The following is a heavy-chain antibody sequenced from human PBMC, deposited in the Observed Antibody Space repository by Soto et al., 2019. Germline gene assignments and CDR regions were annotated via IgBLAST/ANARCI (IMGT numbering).Heavy chain of an antibody. CDR2: ISWDGATI. Sequence: EVQLVESGGGLIQPGRSLRLSCVASGFTFDDYAMHWVRQAPGKGLEWVAGISWDGATIGYADSVKGRLTISRDNAENSLYLLMNSLRVEDTALYYWAKDASVGYGAHFDYWGQGTLVTVSS. D-gene: IGHD4-17*01. J-gene: IGHJ4*02. CDR3: AKDASVGYGAHFDY. V-gene: IGHV3-9*01. CDR1: GFTFDDYA.